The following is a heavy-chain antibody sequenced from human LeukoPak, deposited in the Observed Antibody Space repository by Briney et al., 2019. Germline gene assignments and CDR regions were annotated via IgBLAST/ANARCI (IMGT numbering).Heavy chain of an antibody. CDR3: ARDRCGGDCYSTRRTNAFDI. CDR1: GYTFTGYY. CDR2: INPNSGGT. D-gene: IGHD2-21*02. J-gene: IGHJ3*02. Sequence: ASVKVSCKASGYTFTGYYMLWVRQAPGQGLEWMGWINPNSGGTNYAQKFQGRVTMTRDTSISTAYMELSRLRSDDTAVYYCARDRCGGDCYSTRRTNAFDIWGQGTMVTVSS. V-gene: IGHV1-2*02.